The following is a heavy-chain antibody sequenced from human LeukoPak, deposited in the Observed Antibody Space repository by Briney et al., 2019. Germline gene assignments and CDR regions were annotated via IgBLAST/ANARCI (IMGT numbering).Heavy chain of an antibody. CDR3: ARGRNWYSSSWYPGYMDV. Sequence: GGSLRLSCAASGFTFSSYGMYWVRQAPGKGLEWVAFIRYDGSNKYYADSVKGRFTISRDNSKNTLYLQMNSLRAEDTAVYYCARGRNWYSSSWYPGYMDVWGKGTTVTVSS. CDR1: GFTFSSYG. V-gene: IGHV3-30*02. CDR2: IRYDGSNK. D-gene: IGHD6-13*01. J-gene: IGHJ6*03.